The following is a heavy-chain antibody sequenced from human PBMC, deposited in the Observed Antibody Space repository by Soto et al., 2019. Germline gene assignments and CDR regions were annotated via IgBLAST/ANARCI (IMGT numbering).Heavy chain of an antibody. Sequence: GGSLRLSCAASGFTFSSYAMHWVRQAPGKGLEWVAVISYDGSNKYYADSVKGRFTISRDNSKNTLYLQMNSLRAEDTAVYYCARDYDFWSGYYSGPDYWGQGTLVTVSS. CDR1: GFTFSSYA. D-gene: IGHD3-3*01. J-gene: IGHJ4*02. CDR3: ARDYDFWSGYYSGPDY. V-gene: IGHV3-30-3*01. CDR2: ISYDGSNK.